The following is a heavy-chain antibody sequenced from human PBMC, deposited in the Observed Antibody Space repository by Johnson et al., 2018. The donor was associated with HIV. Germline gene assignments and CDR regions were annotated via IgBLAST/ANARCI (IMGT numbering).Heavy chain of an antibody. CDR2: LYSGGNT. CDR3: ARDGESQQLPLGDAFDV. V-gene: IGHV3-66*01. J-gene: IGHJ3*01. D-gene: IGHD6-13*01. CDR1: GFSVSNNY. Sequence: VQLVESGGGVVQPGGSLRLSCGASGFSVSNNYMNWVRQAPGKGLEWVSVLYSGGNTYYADSVRGRFTISRDNSKNTLYLQMSSLKVEDTAMYYCARDGESQQLPLGDAFDVWGQGTMVIVSS.